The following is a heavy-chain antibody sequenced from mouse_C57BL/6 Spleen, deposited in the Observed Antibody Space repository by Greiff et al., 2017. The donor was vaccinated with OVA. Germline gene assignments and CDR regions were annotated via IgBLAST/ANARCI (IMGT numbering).Heavy chain of an antibody. Sequence: VQLQQSGAELVRPGTSVKVSCKASGYAFTNYLIEWVKQRPGQGLEWIGVINPGSGGTNYNEKFKGKATLTADKSSSTAYMQLSSLTSEDSAVYFCARGAYGSSYWYVDVWGTGTTVTVSS. CDR1: GYAFTNYL. J-gene: IGHJ1*03. V-gene: IGHV1-54*01. D-gene: IGHD1-1*01. CDR3: ARGAYGSSYWYVDV. CDR2: INPGSGGT.